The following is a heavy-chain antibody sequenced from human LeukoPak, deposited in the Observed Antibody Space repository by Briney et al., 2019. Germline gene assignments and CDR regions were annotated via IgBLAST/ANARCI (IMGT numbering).Heavy chain of an antibody. CDR2: ISAGGGGI. D-gene: IGHD1-26*01. J-gene: IGHJ4*02. CDR1: GFISRDYP. CDR3: AKESNGRRFDFDY. V-gene: IGHV3-23*01. Sequence: PGGSLRLSRAASGFISRDYPMSWVRQTPGKGLEWVSSISAGGGGIYYADSVKGRFTVSRDDSKNTLYLQMNSLRVEDTALYYCAKESNGRRFDFDYWGQGTLATVSS.